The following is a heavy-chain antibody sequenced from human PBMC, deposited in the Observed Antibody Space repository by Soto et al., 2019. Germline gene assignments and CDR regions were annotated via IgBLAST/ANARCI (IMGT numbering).Heavy chain of an antibody. Sequence: PGGSLRLSCAASGFTFSSYWMHWVRQVPGKGLVWVSHINNDGSSTTYADSVKGRFTISRDNSKNTLYLQMNSLRAEDTAVYYCAKCDRMTTWTRGYYYVMAVWGQGTTVTGSS. V-gene: IGHV3-74*01. J-gene: IGHJ6*02. CDR2: INNDGSST. CDR1: GFTFSSYW. D-gene: IGHD4-17*01. CDR3: AKCDRMTTWTRGYYYVMAV.